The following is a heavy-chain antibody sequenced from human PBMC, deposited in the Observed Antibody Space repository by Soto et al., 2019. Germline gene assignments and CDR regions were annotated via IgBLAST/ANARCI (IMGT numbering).Heavy chain of an antibody. J-gene: IGHJ6*02. CDR2: IDPSDSYT. CDR3: ARHAAVSGSYYGMDV. Sequence: PGESLKISCKGSGYSFTSYWISWVRQMPGKGLEWMGRIDPSDSYTNYSPSFQGHVTISADKSISTAYLQWSSLKASDTAMYYCARHAAVSGSYYGMDVWGQGTTVTVS. CDR1: GYSFTSYW. V-gene: IGHV5-10-1*01. D-gene: IGHD1-26*01.